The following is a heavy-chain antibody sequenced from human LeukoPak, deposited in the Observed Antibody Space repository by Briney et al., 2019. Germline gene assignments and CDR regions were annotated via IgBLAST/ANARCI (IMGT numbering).Heavy chain of an antibody. CDR3: AKDRSLTLIVVVPDH. CDR1: GFTFSSYG. D-gene: IGHD3-22*01. V-gene: IGHV3-30*18. CDR2: ISYDGNNK. J-gene: IGHJ5*02. Sequence: PGGSLRLSCAASGFTFSSYGMHWVRQAPGKGLEWVAVISYDGNNKYYTDSVKGRFTISRDNSKNTLYLQMNSLRVDDTAVYYCAKDRSLTLIVVVPDHWGQGTLVTVSS.